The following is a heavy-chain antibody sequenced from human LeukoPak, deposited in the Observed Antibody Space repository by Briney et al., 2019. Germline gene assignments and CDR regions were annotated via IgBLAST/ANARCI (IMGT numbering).Heavy chain of an antibody. V-gene: IGHV4-39*07. Sequence: SETLSLTCTVSGGPISSSSYYWGWIRQPPGKGLEWIGSIYYSGSTYYNPSLKSRVTISVDTSKNQFSLKLSSVTAADTAVYYCARVRQRVWSWAFDIWGQGTMVTVSS. CDR1: GGPISSSSYY. CDR3: ARVRQRVWSWAFDI. CDR2: IYYSGST. D-gene: IGHD4/OR15-4a*01. J-gene: IGHJ3*02.